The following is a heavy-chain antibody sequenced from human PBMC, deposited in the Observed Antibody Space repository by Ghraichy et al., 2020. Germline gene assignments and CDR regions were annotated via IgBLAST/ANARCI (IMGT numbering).Heavy chain of an antibody. CDR3: ARYSGNSYDDAFDS. D-gene: IGHD6-13*01. J-gene: IGHJ3*01. V-gene: IGHV4-34*01. CDR2: INHSGIT. CDR1: GGSFSDYF. Sequence: SETLSLTCAVFGGSFSDYFWSWIRQPPGKGLEWIGEINHSGITKYNPSLKSRVTISVDTSKNQFSLKLNSVIAADTAVYYCARYSGNSYDDAFDSWGRGKLVTVSS.